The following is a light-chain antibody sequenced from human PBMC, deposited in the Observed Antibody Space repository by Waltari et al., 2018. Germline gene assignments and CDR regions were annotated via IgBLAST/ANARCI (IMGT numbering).Light chain of an antibody. CDR1: SSTIGAGYD. J-gene: IGLJ1*01. Sequence: QSVLTQPPSVSGAPGQRVTISCTGSSSTIGAGYDVQWYQHLPGTAPKVIIYDNNNRPSGVPDRFSGSKSGTSDSLAITGLQAEDEGDYYCQSYDSSLSGYVFGSGTRVTVL. CDR2: DNN. V-gene: IGLV1-40*01. CDR3: QSYDSSLSGYV.